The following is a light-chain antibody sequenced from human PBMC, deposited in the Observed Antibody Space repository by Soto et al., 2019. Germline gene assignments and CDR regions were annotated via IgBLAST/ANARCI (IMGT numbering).Light chain of an antibody. CDR1: QSISSGY. J-gene: IGKJ1*01. V-gene: IGKV3-20*01. CDR3: QQYDSPPRT. Sequence: EIVLTQSPGTLSLSPGERATLSCRASQSISSGYLAWYQQKPGQAPRLLIPGVFRRATGIPDRFSGSGSGTDFTLTISRLEPEDLAVYYCQQYDSPPRTFGQGTKVDIK. CDR2: GVF.